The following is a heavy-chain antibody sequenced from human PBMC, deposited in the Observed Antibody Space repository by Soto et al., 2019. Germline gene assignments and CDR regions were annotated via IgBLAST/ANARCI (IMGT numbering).Heavy chain of an antibody. J-gene: IGHJ6*03. CDR2: IYYSGST. Sequence: SETLCLTCTVAGGSISGYDGSWIRQPPGKGLEWIGYIYYSGSTNYNPSLKSRVTISVDTSKNQFSLKLSSVTAADTAVYYCARLVVPAAIVYMDVWGKGTTVTVSS. CDR3: ARLVVPAAIVYMDV. D-gene: IGHD2-2*01. V-gene: IGHV4-59*12. CDR1: GGSISGYD.